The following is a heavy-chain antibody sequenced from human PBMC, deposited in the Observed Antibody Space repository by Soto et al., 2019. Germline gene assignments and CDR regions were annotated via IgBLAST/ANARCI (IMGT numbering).Heavy chain of an antibody. V-gene: IGHV3-49*03. D-gene: IGHD3-9*01. CDR1: GLTCVDLA. CDR3: TRDLDILTGYLSFDY. Sequence: GRLKRLPCTASGLTCVDLAMSRFRQAPGKGLEWVGFIRSKAYGGTTEYAASVKGRFTISRDDSKSIAYLQMNSLKTEDTAVYYCTRDLDILTGYLSFDYWGQGTLVTVSS. CDR2: IRSKAYGGTT. J-gene: IGHJ4*02.